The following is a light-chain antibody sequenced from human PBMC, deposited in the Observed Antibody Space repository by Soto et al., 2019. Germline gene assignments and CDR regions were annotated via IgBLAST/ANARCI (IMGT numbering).Light chain of an antibody. J-gene: IGLJ2*01. CDR3: TSYTTSGTTYVV. V-gene: IGLV2-14*01. Sequence: QSVMTQPPSVSAAPGQKVTISCSGSSSNIGGNSVSWYQQHPGKAPKLMIFEVNTRPSGVSNRFSGSKSGNTASLTISGLQTEDEADYYCTSYTTSGTTYVVFGGGTKLTVL. CDR2: EVN. CDR1: SSNIGGNS.